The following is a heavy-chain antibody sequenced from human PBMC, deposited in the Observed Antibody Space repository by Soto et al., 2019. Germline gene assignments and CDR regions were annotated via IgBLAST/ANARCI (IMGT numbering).Heavy chain of an antibody. V-gene: IGHV3-23*01. Sequence: EVQLLESGGGLVQPGGSLRLSCAASGFSFSTCAVSWVRQAPGKGLEWVSSISASGDTTHYAESVRGRFTISRDNSRNTLHLHMSSLTPEDTAIYSCAAQATGYFVPFDFWGRGTLVTVSS. D-gene: IGHD3-22*01. J-gene: IGHJ4*02. CDR1: GFSFSTCA. CDR2: ISASGDTT. CDR3: AAQATGYFVPFDF.